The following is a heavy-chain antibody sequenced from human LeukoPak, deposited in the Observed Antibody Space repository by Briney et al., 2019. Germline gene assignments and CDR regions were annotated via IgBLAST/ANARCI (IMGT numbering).Heavy chain of an antibody. CDR3: ARPLIDVVPAATRDYYYYGMDV. CDR1: GYTFTSYY. CDR2: INPSGGST. V-gene: IGHV1-46*01. J-gene: IGHJ6*02. Sequence: ASVKVSCKASGYTFTSYYMHWVRQAPGQGLEWMGIINPSGGSTSYAQKFQGRVTITADESTSTAYMELSSLRSEDTAVYYCARPLIDVVPAATRDYYYYGMDVWGQGTTVTVSS. D-gene: IGHD2-2*01.